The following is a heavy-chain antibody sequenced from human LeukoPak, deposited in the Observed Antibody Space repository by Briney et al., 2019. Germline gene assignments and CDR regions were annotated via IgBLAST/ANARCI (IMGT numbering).Heavy chain of an antibody. D-gene: IGHD3-10*01. V-gene: IGHV3-48*04. CDR3: ARDPRNGGY. CDR1: GSTFSSYA. J-gene: IGHJ4*02. Sequence: GGSLRLSCAASGSTFSSYAMNWVRQAPGKGLEWVSYISSSSSTIDYADSVKGRFTISRDNAKNSLYLQMNSLRAEDTAVYYCARDPRNGGYWGQGTLVTVSS. CDR2: ISSSSSTI.